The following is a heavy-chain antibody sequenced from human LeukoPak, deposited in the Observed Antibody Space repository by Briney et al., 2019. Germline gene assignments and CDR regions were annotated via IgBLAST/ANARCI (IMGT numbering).Heavy chain of an antibody. Sequence: SETLSLTCAVSGYSISSGYYWGWIRPPPGKGLEWIGSIYHSGSTYYNPSLKSRVTISVDTSENQFSLKLSSVTAADTAVYYCARQDYYDSSGYYSPTDFDYWGQGTLVTVSS. V-gene: IGHV4-38-2*01. D-gene: IGHD3-22*01. CDR2: IYHSGST. CDR3: ARQDYYDSSGYYSPTDFDY. J-gene: IGHJ4*02. CDR1: GYSISSGYY.